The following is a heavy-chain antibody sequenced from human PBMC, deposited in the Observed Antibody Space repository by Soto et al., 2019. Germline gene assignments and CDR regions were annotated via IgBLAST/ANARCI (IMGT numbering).Heavy chain of an antibody. CDR2: IYTSGST. CDR3: AREYSSSSAVWANYYVDY. J-gene: IGHJ4*02. D-gene: IGHD6-6*01. Sequence: SETLSLTCTVSGGSISSYYWSWIRQPAGKGLEWIGRIYTSGSTNYNPSLKSRVTMSVDTSKNQFSLKLSSVTAADTAVYYCAREYSSSSAVWANYYVDYWGQGTLVTVSS. V-gene: IGHV4-4*07. CDR1: GGSISSYY.